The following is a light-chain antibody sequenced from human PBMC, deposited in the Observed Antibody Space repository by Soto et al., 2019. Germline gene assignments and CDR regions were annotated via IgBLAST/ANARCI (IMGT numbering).Light chain of an antibody. CDR2: GAS. J-gene: IGKJ1*01. CDR3: KQYDRVWT. V-gene: IGKV3-20*01. CDR1: ERIYSAY. Sequence: PGEIVTLSCRASERIYSAYLGWYQQKPGQAPRLLIYGASSRATGIPDRFSGSGSGTEFTLTISSLQTDDSATYYCKQYDRVWTFGPGTKVDIK.